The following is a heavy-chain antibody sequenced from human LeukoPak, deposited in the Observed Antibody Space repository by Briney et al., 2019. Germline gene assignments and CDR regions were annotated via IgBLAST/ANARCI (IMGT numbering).Heavy chain of an antibody. CDR3: ARESKRVVTALVMDY. J-gene: IGHJ4*02. CDR2: IIPIFGTA. V-gene: IGHV1-69*13. CDR1: GGTFSSYA. D-gene: IGHD2-21*02. Sequence: SVKVSCKASGGTFSSYAISWVRQAPGQGLEWMGGIIPIFGTANYAQKFQGRVTITADESTSTAYMELSSLRSEDTAVYYCARESKRVVTALVMDYWGQGTLVTVSS.